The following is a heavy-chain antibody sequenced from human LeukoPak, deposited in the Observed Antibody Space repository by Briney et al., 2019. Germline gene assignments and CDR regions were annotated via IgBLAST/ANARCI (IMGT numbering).Heavy chain of an antibody. J-gene: IGHJ3*02. CDR3: ANSGSHRARAFDI. Sequence: SGGSLRLSCAASGFIFSYYGMRWVRQAPGKGLEWVAFIRNDGSIKYYADSVKGRFTISRDNSKNTLYLEMNSLRAEDTAVYYCANSGSHRARAFDIWGQGTMVTVSS. D-gene: IGHD1-26*01. V-gene: IGHV3-30*02. CDR1: GFIFSYYG. CDR2: IRNDGSIK.